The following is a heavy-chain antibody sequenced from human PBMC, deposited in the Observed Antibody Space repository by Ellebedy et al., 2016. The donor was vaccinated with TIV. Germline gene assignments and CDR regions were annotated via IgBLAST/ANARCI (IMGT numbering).Heavy chain of an antibody. CDR3: ATFNWGSDYFED. D-gene: IGHD7-27*01. CDR2: IYSGGAT. J-gene: IGHJ4*02. CDR1: GLTVISNY. Sequence: PGGSLRLSCAASGLTVISNYMAWVRQPPGKGLEWVSLIYSGGATYYADPVKARFTISRDKSTNTLHLQMDNLSAEDTAVYYWATFNWGSDYFEDWGQGTLVTVSS. V-gene: IGHV3-53*01.